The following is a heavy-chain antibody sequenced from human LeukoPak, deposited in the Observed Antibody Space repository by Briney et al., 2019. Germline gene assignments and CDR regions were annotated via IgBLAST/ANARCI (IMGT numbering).Heavy chain of an antibody. CDR2: INHSGST. J-gene: IGHJ3*02. CDR1: GGSFSGYY. D-gene: IGHD5-18*01. V-gene: IGHV4-34*01. CDR3: ASGVFTTAVAQSKTQGTAFDI. Sequence: SETLSLTCAVYGGSFSGYYWSWIRQPPGKGLEWIGEINHSGSTNYNPSLKSRVTISVDTSKNQFSLKLSSVTAADTAVYYCASGVFTTAVAQSKTQGTAFDIWGQGTMVTVSS.